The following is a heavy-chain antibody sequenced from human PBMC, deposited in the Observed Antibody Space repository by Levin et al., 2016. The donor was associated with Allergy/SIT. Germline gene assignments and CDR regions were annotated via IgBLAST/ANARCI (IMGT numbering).Heavy chain of an antibody. CDR2: IFYSGST. V-gene: IGHV4-59*01. CDR3: ARTTSDWFDP. Sequence: WIRQPPGKGLEWIGYIFYSGSTNYNPSLKSRVTISVDTSKNQFSLKVSSVTAADTAVYYCARTTSDWFDPWGQGTLVTVSS. J-gene: IGHJ5*02. D-gene: IGHD4-17*01.